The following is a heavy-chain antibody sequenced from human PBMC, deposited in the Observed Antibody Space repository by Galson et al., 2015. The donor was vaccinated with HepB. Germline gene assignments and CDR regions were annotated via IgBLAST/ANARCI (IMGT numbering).Heavy chain of an antibody. D-gene: IGHD5-18*01. CDR2: THYSGTT. J-gene: IGHJ4*02. V-gene: IGHV4-59*08. Sequence: SETLSLTCTVSSGSIIPYYWSWIRLPPGKELEWIGYTHYSGTTNYNPSLKSRVIISVDTSNNQFSLNLSSVTATDTAIYYCARHVDRALVLDSWGQGALVAVSS. CDR1: SGSIIPYY. CDR3: ARHVDRALVLDS.